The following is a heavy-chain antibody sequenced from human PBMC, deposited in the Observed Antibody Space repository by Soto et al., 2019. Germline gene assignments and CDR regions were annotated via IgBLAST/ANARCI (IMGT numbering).Heavy chain of an antibody. CDR3: TTTGPIVVVVAATGY. Sequence: EVQLVESGGGLVKPGGSLRLSCAAYGFTFSNAWMNWVRQAPGKGLEWVGRIKSKTDGGTTDYAAPVKGRFTISRDDSKNTLYLQMNSLKTEDTAVYYCTTTGPIVVVVAATGYWGQGTLVTVSS. V-gene: IGHV3-15*07. J-gene: IGHJ4*02. CDR1: GFTFSNAW. CDR2: IKSKTDGGTT. D-gene: IGHD2-15*01.